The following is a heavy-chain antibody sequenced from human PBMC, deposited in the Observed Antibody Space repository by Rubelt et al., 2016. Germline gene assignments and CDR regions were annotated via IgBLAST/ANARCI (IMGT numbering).Heavy chain of an antibody. CDR2: SWNSGSI. Sequence: SWNSGSIGYADSVKGRFSISRDNSKNTLYLQMNSLRAEDTAVYYCAKGSWGDYGDHFYYFDYWGQGTLVTVSS. J-gene: IGHJ4*02. D-gene: IGHD4-17*01. CDR3: AKGSWGDYGDHFYYFDY. V-gene: IGHV3-9*01.